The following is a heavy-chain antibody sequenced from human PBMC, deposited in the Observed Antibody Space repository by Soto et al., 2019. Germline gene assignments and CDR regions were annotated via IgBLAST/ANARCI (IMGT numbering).Heavy chain of an antibody. J-gene: IGHJ6*02. V-gene: IGHV1-8*02. CDR2: MNPNSGNT. CDR1: GYTFTSYD. Sequence: ASVKVSCKASGYTFTSYDRRWVRQAPGQGLEWMGWMNPNSGNTGYAQKFQGRVTMTRNTSISTAYMELSSLRSEDTAVYYCARGVVLVPAAYGMDVWGQGTTVTVSS. CDR3: ARGVVLVPAAYGMDV. D-gene: IGHD2-2*01.